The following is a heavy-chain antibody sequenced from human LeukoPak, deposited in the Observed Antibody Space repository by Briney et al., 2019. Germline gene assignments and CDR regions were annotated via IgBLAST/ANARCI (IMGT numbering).Heavy chain of an antibody. J-gene: IGHJ4*02. CDR1: GFTFSSYG. CDR3: AKDQYYYGSGSDY. Sequence: GGSLRLSCAASGFTFSSYGMHWVRQAPGKGLEWVAFIRYDGSNKYYADSVKGRFTISRGNSKNTLYLQMNSLRAEDTAVYYCAKDQYYYGSGSDYWGQGTLVTVSS. D-gene: IGHD3-10*01. V-gene: IGHV3-30*02. CDR2: IRYDGSNK.